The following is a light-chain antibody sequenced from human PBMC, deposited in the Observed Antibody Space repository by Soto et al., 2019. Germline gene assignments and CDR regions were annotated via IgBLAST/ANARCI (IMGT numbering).Light chain of an antibody. Sequence: QSALTQPASVSGSHGQSITISCSGTSGDVGGYEYVSWFQQHPGKAPKLVIYEVRRRPSGVSDRFSGAKSGNRASLTISGLQAEDEGVYYCGSYTGSSTLVFGGGTQLTVL. J-gene: IGLJ3*02. CDR1: SGDVGGYEY. V-gene: IGLV2-14*01. CDR2: EVR. CDR3: GSYTGSSTLV.